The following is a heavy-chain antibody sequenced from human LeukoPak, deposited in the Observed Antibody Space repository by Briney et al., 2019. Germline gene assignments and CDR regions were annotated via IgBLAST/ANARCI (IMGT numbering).Heavy chain of an antibody. CDR2: IRSDGSDT. Sequence: GGSLRLSCAASGFTLSDTWMHWVRQAPGEGLVWVSRIRSDGSDTRYAESVKGRFTISRDNAKNTLYLQMNSLRAEDTAVYYCARGRSSPPYYYYYYMDVWGKGTTVTISS. V-gene: IGHV3-74*01. CDR3: ARGRSSPPYYYYYYMDV. J-gene: IGHJ6*03. CDR1: GFTLSDTW. D-gene: IGHD6-6*01.